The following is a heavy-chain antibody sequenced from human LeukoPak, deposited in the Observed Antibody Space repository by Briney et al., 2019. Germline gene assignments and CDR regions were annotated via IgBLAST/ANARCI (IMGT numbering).Heavy chain of an antibody. V-gene: IGHV1-18*01. D-gene: IGHD5-18*01. CDR3: ARGSVVTAMVSEYYFDY. Sequence: ASVKVSCKASGYTLTSYGISWVRQAPGQGLEWMGWISGYNGNTNYAQKLQGRVTMTTDTSTSTAYMELRSLRSDDTAVYYCARGSVVTAMVSEYYFDYWGQGTLVTVSS. CDR1: GYTLTSYG. CDR2: ISGYNGNT. J-gene: IGHJ4*02.